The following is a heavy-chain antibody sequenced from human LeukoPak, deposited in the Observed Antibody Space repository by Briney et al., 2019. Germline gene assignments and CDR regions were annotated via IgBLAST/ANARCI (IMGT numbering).Heavy chain of an antibody. V-gene: IGHV1-18*04. Sequence: ASVKVSCKASGYTLTSLGISWVRQAPGQGLEWMGWILAYKVNSNYAQNLPGRVTMTTDTSTSTAYMELRSLRSDDTAVYYCARLCSGTSCYGGSDAFDMWGKGTMVTVSS. J-gene: IGHJ3*02. CDR1: GYTLTSLG. D-gene: IGHD2-2*01. CDR3: ARLCSGTSCYGGSDAFDM. CDR2: ILAYKVNS.